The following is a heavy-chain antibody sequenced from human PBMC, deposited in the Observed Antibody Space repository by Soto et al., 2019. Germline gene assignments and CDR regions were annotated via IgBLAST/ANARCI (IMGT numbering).Heavy chain of an antibody. V-gene: IGHV1-3*01. Sequence: QVQLVQSGAEAKKPGASVKVSCKASGYTFTSYAMHWVRQAPGQRLEWMGWINAGNGNTKYSQKFQGRVTITRDTSASTAYMELRSLRSEDTAVYYCARASGWYVSDYWGQGTLVTVSS. J-gene: IGHJ4*02. CDR1: GYTFTSYA. D-gene: IGHD6-19*01. CDR2: INAGNGNT. CDR3: ARASGWYVSDY.